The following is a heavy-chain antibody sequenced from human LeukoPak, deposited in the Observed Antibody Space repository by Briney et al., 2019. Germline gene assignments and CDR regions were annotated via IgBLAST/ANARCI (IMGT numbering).Heavy chain of an antibody. CDR1: GFTFSDYY. D-gene: IGHD3-10*01. CDR2: ISGSGGST. Sequence: GGSLRLSCAASGFTFSDYYMSWVRQAPGKGLEWVSAISGSGGSTYYADSVKGRFTISRDNSKNTLYLQMNSLRAEDTAVYYCAKDARLPVWYYFDYWGQGTLVTVSS. CDR3: AKDARLPVWYYFDY. V-gene: IGHV3-23*01. J-gene: IGHJ4*02.